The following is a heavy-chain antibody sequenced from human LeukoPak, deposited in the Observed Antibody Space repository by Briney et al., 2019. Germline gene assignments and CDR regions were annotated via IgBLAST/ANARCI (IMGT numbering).Heavy chain of an antibody. V-gene: IGHV3-53*01. CDR2: MYSDGSA. CDR1: GLNVRTNY. J-gene: IGHJ4*02. D-gene: IGHD3-22*01. Sequence: PGGSLRLSCTASGLNVRTNYMFWVRQAPGKGLECVSVMYSDGSAYYADSVKGRFTLSRDNSMNTLFLQMNSLRADDTAMYYCAGALHYNYFETRYFGYWGQGTPVTVSS. CDR3: AGALHYNYFETRYFGY.